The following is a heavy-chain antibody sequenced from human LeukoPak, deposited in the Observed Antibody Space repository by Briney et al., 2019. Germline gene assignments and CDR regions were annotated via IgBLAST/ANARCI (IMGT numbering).Heavy chain of an antibody. CDR3: ARGVRKKAYRQGVRGVIGSYYYMDV. J-gene: IGHJ6*03. CDR2: MNPNSGNT. Sequence: ASVKVSCKTSGYTFSNYGISWVRQAPGQGLEWMGWMNPNSGNTGYAQKFQGRVTMTRNTSISTAYMELSSLRSEDTAVYYCARGVRKKAYRQGVRGVIGSYYYMDVWGKGTTVTISS. D-gene: IGHD3-10*01. CDR1: GYTFSNYG. V-gene: IGHV1-8*02.